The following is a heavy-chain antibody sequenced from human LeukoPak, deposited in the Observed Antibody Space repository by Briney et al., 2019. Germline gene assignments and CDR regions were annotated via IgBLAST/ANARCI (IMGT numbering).Heavy chain of an antibody. CDR3: ARDGEYGTGSYYRGCFDY. D-gene: IGHD3-10*01. CDR2: IHPRSGET. J-gene: IGHJ4*02. Sequence: ASVKVSCKASGYTFTGYYIHWVRQAPGQGLEWMEWIHPRSGETNYAYKFRGRVTMTRDTSISTTYMDLGSLGSDDTAVYYCARDGEYGTGSYYRGCFDYWGQGTLVTVSS. CDR1: GYTFTGYY. V-gene: IGHV1-2*02.